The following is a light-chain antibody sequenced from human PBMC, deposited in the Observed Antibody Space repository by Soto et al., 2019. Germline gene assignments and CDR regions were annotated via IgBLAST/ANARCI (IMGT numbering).Light chain of an antibody. CDR3: QQYGGSPRT. CDR1: QSISSNY. CDR2: DAS. Sequence: EIVLTQCPGTLSLSPGERATLSCRASQSISSNYLAWYQQTPGQAPRLLIYDASSRAAGIPDRFSGSGSGTDFTLTISRLEPEDFGVYYCQQYGGSPRTFGQGTKVDIK. V-gene: IGKV3-20*01. J-gene: IGKJ1*01.